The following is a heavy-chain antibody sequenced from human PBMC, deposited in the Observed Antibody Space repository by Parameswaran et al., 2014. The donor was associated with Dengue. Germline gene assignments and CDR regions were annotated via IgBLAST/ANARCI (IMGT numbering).Heavy chain of an antibody. D-gene: IGHD5-12*01. CDR2: IFSNDEK. J-gene: IGHJ4*02. Sequence: ARWIRQPPGKALEWLAHIFSNDEKSYSTSLKSRLTISKDTSKSQVVLTMTNMDPVDTATYYCARIGFREYYFDYWGQGTLVTVSS. CDR3: ARIGFREYYFDY. V-gene: IGHV2-26*01.